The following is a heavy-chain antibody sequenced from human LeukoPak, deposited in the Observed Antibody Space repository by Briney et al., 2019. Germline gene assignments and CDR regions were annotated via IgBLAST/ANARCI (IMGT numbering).Heavy chain of an antibody. J-gene: IGHJ1*01. D-gene: IGHD6-19*01. V-gene: IGHV3-48*04. CDR1: GFTFSSYS. CDR2: ISSSSSTI. CDR3: ARDPVAGTGGY. Sequence: GGSLRLSCAASGFTFSSYSMNWVRQAPGKGLEWVSYISSSSSTIYYADSVKGRFTISRDNAKNSLYLQMNSLRAEDTAVYYCARDPVAGTGGYWGQGTLVTVSS.